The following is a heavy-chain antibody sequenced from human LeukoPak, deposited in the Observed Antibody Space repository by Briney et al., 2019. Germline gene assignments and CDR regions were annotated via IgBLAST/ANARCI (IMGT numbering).Heavy chain of an antibody. D-gene: IGHD1-26*01. CDR2: INPNSGGT. V-gene: IGHV1-2*02. Sequence: GASVKVSCKASGYTFTSYYMHWVRQAPGQGLEWMGWINPNSGGTNYAQKFQGRVTMTRGTSISTAYMELSRLRSDDTAVYYCARSRVVGAVNAFDIWGQGTMVTVSS. CDR3: ARSRVVGAVNAFDI. J-gene: IGHJ3*02. CDR1: GYTFTSYY.